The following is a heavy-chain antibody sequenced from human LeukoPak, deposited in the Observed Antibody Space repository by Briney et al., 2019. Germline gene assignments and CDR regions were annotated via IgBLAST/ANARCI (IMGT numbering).Heavy chain of an antibody. CDR3: ATETNGRHYDY. V-gene: IGHV3-21*06. CDR1: GLTFSTSG. D-gene: IGHD1-14*01. J-gene: IGHJ4*02. Sequence: GGSLRLSCTPSGLTFSTSGFNWVRQAPGKGLEWVASIGPTGSDRYHADSIKGRFTISRDNANNFLYLQMNSLRAEDTAVYYCATETNGRHYDYWGQGTLLTVSS. CDR2: IGPTGSDR.